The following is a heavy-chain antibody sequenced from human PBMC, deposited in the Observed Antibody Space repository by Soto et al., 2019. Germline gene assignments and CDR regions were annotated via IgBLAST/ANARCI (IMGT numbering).Heavy chain of an antibody. Sequence: GGSLRLSCAAPGFTFSSYSMSWVRQAPGKGLEWVSSISSSSSYIYYADSVKGRFTISRDNAKNSLYLQMNSLRAEDSAVYYCARDGGPTVSLGLDPWGQGTLVTVSS. CDR1: GFTFSSYS. CDR3: ARDGGPTVSLGLDP. D-gene: IGHD4-17*01. J-gene: IGHJ5*02. V-gene: IGHV3-21*01. CDR2: ISSSSSYI.